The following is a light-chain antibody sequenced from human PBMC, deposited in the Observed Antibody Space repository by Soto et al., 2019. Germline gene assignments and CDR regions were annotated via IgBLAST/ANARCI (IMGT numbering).Light chain of an antibody. CDR3: QQYSSPPRT. CDR1: QSVSSY. Sequence: EIVLTQSPGSLSLSPGERATLSCRASQSVSSYLAWYQQTPGQAPRLLIYGASSRATGFPDRFSGSGSGTDFSLTISRLEPEDSEVYYCQQYSSPPRTFGQGTKVEIK. CDR2: GAS. J-gene: IGKJ1*01. V-gene: IGKV3-20*01.